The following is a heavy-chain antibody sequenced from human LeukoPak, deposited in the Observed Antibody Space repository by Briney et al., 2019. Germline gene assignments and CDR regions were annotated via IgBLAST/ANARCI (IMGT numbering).Heavy chain of an antibody. CDR3: ARVGKYCSSTSCYTRYYYCMDV. CDR1: GFTFSSYW. V-gene: IGHV3-7*03. CDR2: IKQDGSEK. J-gene: IGHJ6*03. D-gene: IGHD2-2*02. Sequence: GGSLRLSCAASGFTFSSYWMSWVRQAPGKGLEWVANIKQDGSEKYYVDSVKGRFTSSRDNAKKSLYLQMNSLRAEDTAVYYCARVGKYCSSTSCYTRYYYCMDVWGKGTAVTVSS.